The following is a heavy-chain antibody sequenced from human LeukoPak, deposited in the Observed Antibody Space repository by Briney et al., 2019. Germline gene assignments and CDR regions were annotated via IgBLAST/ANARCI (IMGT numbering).Heavy chain of an antibody. Sequence: PSETLSLTCSVSGGSISRYYWSWIRQPPGKGLEWIGEIDHSGSTNYNPSLKSRVTISVDTSKNQFSLKLSSVTAADTAVYYCARYGGPRYMDVWGKGTTVTIS. CDR1: GGSISRYY. V-gene: IGHV4-34*01. CDR3: ARYGGPRYMDV. D-gene: IGHD3-10*01. CDR2: IDHSGST. J-gene: IGHJ6*03.